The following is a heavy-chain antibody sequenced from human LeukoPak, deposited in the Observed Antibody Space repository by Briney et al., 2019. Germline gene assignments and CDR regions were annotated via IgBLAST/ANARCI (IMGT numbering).Heavy chain of an antibody. V-gene: IGHV4-59*01. Sequence: SETLSLTCSVSGGSISSYYWTWIRQPPGKGLEWIGYIHYSGTTNYNPSLKSRVTISVDTSKNQFSLKLSSVTAADTAVYFCARVSWSPGTSYYYMDVWGKGTTVTVSS. J-gene: IGHJ6*03. D-gene: IGHD1-1*01. CDR1: GGSISSYY. CDR3: ARVSWSPGTSYYYMDV. CDR2: IHYSGTT.